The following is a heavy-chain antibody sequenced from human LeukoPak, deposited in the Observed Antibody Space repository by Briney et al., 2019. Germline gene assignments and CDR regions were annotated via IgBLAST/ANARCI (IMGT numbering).Heavy chain of an antibody. Sequence: GGSLRLSCAASGFTFSDHYMDWVRQAPGKGLEWVGRIRNKVNSYTTDYAASVKGRFTISRDDSKNSLYLQMNSLKTEDTAVYYCASIAGADYWGQGTLVTVSS. CDR1: GFTFSDHY. J-gene: IGHJ4*02. D-gene: IGHD1-26*01. CDR2: IRNKVNSYTT. V-gene: IGHV3-72*01. CDR3: ASIAGADY.